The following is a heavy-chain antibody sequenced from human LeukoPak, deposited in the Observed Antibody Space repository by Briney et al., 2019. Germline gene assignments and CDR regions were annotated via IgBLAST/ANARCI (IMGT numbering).Heavy chain of an antibody. Sequence: GRSLRLSCAASGFTFSSYAMHWVRQAPGKGLEWVAVISYDGSNKKYADSVKGRFTISRDNSKNTLYLQMNSLRADDTAVYYCARILDSAWGELGYWGQGTLVTVSS. CDR3: ARILDSAWGELGY. J-gene: IGHJ4*02. V-gene: IGHV3-30*04. CDR1: GFTFSSYA. CDR2: ISYDGSNK. D-gene: IGHD6-19*01.